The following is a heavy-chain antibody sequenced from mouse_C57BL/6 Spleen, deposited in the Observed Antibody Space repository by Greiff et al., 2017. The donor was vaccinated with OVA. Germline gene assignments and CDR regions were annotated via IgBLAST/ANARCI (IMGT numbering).Heavy chain of an antibody. CDR2: INPYNGGT. D-gene: IGHD1-1*01. V-gene: IGHV1-19*01. J-gene: IGHJ1*03. CDR1: GYTFTDYY. Sequence: EVQLQQSGPVLVKPGASVKMSCKASGYTFTDYYMNWVKQSHGKSLEWIGVINPYNGGTSYNQKFKGKATLTVDKSSSTAYMGLNSLTSEDSAVYYCASYYGSSYGWYFDVWGTGTTVTVSS. CDR3: ASYYGSSYGWYFDV.